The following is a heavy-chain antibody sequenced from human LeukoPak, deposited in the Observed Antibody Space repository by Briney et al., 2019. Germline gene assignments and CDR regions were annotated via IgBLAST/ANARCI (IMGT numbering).Heavy chain of an antibody. CDR1: GFTFDDYA. CDR3: AKDYYDSSGYYFDY. Sequence: GGSLRLSCAASGFTFDDYAMHWVRQAPGKGLEWVSGISWNSGSIGYADSVKGRFTISRDNAKNSLYLHMNSLRAEDTALYYCAKDYYDSSGYYFDYWGQGTLVTVSS. D-gene: IGHD3-22*01. CDR2: ISWNSGSI. V-gene: IGHV3-9*01. J-gene: IGHJ4*02.